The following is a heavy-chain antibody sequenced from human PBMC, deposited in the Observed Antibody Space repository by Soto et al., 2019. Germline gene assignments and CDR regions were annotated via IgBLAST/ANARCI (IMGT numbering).Heavy chain of an antibody. D-gene: IGHD2-2*01. CDR3: ARDSVVVVPAAMGDY. Sequence: QVQLVQSGAEVKKPGASVKVSCKASGYTFTSYGISWVRQAPGQGLEWMGWISAYNGNTNYAQKLQGRVTMTTDTSTSTAYMELRSMRSDDTAVYYCARDSVVVVPAAMGDYWGQGTLVTVSS. CDR2: ISAYNGNT. J-gene: IGHJ4*02. V-gene: IGHV1-18*01. CDR1: GYTFTSYG.